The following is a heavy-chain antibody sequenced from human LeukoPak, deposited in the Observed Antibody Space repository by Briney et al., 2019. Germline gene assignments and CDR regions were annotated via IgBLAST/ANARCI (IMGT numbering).Heavy chain of an antibody. D-gene: IGHD2-15*01. CDR2: INHSGST. V-gene: IGHV4-39*07. CDR1: GGSISTSGYY. CDR3: ASFWSGGSSGWFDP. J-gene: IGHJ5*02. Sequence: SETLSLTCTVSGGSISTSGYYWGWIRQPPGKGLEWIGEINHSGSTNYNPSLKSRVTISVDTSKNQFSLKLSSVTAADTAVHYCASFWSGGSSGWFDPWGQGTLVTVSS.